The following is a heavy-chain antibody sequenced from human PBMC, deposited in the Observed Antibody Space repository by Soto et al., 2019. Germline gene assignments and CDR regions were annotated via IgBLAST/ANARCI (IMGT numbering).Heavy chain of an antibody. CDR3: AKDYDFWSGYPSAIFDY. J-gene: IGHJ4*02. D-gene: IGHD3-3*01. CDR2: ISGSGGST. Sequence: PGGSLRLSCAASGFTFSSYAMSWVRQAPGKGLEWVSAISGSGGSTYYADSVKGRFTISRDNSKNTLYLQMNSLRAEDTAVYYCAKDYDFWSGYPSAIFDYWGKGTLVTVSS. V-gene: IGHV3-23*01. CDR1: GFTFSSYA.